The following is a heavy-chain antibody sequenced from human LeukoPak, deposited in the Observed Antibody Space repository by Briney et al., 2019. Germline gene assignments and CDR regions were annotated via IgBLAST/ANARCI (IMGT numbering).Heavy chain of an antibody. Sequence: GRSLRLSCAASGFTLDDYAMHWVRQAPGKGLEWVSGISWNSGSIGYADSVKGRFTISRDNAKNSLYLQMNSLRAEDMASYYCAKATGPNYYDSSPYYFDYWGQGTLVTVSS. V-gene: IGHV3-9*03. CDR3: AKATGPNYYDSSPYYFDY. CDR1: GFTLDDYA. CDR2: ISWNSGSI. J-gene: IGHJ4*02. D-gene: IGHD3-22*01.